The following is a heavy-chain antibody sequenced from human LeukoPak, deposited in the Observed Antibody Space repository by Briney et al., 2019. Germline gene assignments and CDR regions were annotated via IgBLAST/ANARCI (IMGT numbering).Heavy chain of an antibody. D-gene: IGHD6-13*01. V-gene: IGHV4-59*01. CDR2: IYYSGST. J-gene: IGHJ4*02. CDR1: GGSISSYY. Sequence: SEILSLTCTVSGGSISSYYWSWIRQPPGKGLEWIGYIYYSGSTDYNPSLKSRVTISVDTSKNQFSLKLSSVTAADTAVYYCARVGREQQLDIFDYWGQGTLVTVSS. CDR3: ARVGREQQLDIFDY.